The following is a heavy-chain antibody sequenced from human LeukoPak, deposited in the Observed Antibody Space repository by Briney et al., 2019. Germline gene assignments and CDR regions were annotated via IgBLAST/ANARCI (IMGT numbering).Heavy chain of an antibody. V-gene: IGHV1-18*01. D-gene: IGHD1-26*01. J-gene: IGHJ3*02. CDR2: FNPENGNT. CDR1: GYSFVGYG. Sequence: ASVKVSCKASGYSFVGYGITWVRQAPGQGLEWMGWFNPENGNTNYAQKVQGRVTMTADTSTSTSYMELRSLRSDDTAVYYCARELEPSGSRGAFDIWGQGTMVTVSS. CDR3: ARELEPSGSRGAFDI.